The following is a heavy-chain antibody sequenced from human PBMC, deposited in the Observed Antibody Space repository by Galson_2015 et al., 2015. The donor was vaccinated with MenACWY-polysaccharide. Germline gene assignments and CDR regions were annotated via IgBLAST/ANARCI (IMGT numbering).Heavy chain of an antibody. J-gene: IGHJ6*02. D-gene: IGHD2-2*01. Sequence: SLRLSCAASGFTFSSYAMSWVRQAPGKGLEWVAAISGSGGTTYYADSVKGRFIISRDNSKNMVYLQMNSLKAEDTAVYYSLVVPGGNYHAMDVWGQGTTVTVSS. V-gene: IGHV3-23*01. CDR3: LVVPGGNYHAMDV. CDR1: GFTFSSYA. CDR2: ISGSGGTT.